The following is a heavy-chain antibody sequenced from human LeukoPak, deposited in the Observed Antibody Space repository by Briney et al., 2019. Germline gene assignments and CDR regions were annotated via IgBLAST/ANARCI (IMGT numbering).Heavy chain of an antibody. CDR2: MNPNSGYT. CDR1: GSTFSTYD. D-gene: IGHD3-10*01. V-gene: IGHV1-8*03. Sequence: ASVKVSCKASGSTFSTYDINWVRQATGQGLEWMGWMNPNSGYTGYTQRFQGRVTITRDTSISTAYMELSSLRSEDTAVYYCARGPYGTGSHFDFWGQGTLVTVSS. J-gene: IGHJ4*02. CDR3: ARGPYGTGSHFDF.